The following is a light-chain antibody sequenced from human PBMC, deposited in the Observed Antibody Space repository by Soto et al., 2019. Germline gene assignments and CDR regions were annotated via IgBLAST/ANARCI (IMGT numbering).Light chain of an antibody. CDR1: SSNIGSNT. J-gene: IGLJ2*01. Sequence: QSVLTQPPSASGTPGQRVTISCSGSSSNIGSNTVNWYQQLPGTAPKLLIYSNNQRPSWVPDRFSGSKSGTSASLAISGLQSEDEADYYCAACDDSLNGVVFGGGTKLTVL. V-gene: IGLV1-44*01. CDR3: AACDDSLNGVV. CDR2: SNN.